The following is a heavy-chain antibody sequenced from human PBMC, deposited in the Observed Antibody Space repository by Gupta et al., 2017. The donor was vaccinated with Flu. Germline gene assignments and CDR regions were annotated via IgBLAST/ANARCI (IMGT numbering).Heavy chain of an antibody. CDR3: ARAPSAGTPPSYSFDY. CDR2: ISYDGSNE. D-gene: IGHD2-15*01. CDR1: GFPFWNYF. J-gene: IGHJ4*02. Sequence: QLVESGGGVVQPGRSLRLSCSGSGFPFWNYFMYWVRQAPGKGLEWMAAISYDGSNEYYADSVKGRFTISRDNSKNRLYLLMSSLKTEDTAVYYCARAPSAGTPPSYSFDYWGQGTLVTVSS. V-gene: IGHV3-30-3*01.